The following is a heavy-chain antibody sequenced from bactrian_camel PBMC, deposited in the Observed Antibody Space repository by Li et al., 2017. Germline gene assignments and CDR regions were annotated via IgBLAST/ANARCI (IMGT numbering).Heavy chain of an antibody. CDR2: IDSAGNI. J-gene: IGHJ6*01. CDR1: GFTDTHNC. D-gene: IGHD3*01. Sequence: QLVESGGGSVQAGGFLRLSCAASGFTDTHNCMGWFRQVPGQDREGVAEIDSAGNINFADTVKGRFTISKDNAKSTLDLQMNDLSPEDTGKYYCAASILEGDVRCSTPTWRGYFNHFAYWGRGTQVTVS. CDR3: AASILEGDVRCSTPTWRGYFNHFAY. V-gene: IGHV3S53*01.